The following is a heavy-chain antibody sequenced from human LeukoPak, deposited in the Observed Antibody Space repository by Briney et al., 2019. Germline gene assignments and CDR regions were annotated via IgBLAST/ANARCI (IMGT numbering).Heavy chain of an antibody. CDR1: GGSINSHYY. Sequence: SETLSLTCTVSGGSINSHYYWSWIRQPPGKGLEWIGYIHYSGTTNYKSSLKSRVTISVDTSKNQSSLKLSSVTAADTAVYYCAREDYSKYYFDYWGQGTLVTVSS. V-gene: IGHV4-59*01. J-gene: IGHJ4*02. D-gene: IGHD4-11*01. CDR3: AREDYSKYYFDY. CDR2: IHYSGTT.